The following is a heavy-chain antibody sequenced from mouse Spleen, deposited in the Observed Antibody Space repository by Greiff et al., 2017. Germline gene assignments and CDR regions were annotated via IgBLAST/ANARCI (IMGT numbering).Heavy chain of an antibody. J-gene: IGHJ4*01. CDR2: INPNSGTT. V-gene: IGHV1-39*01. CDR3: ARCYDYPLYAMDY. Sequence: VQLQQSGPELVKPGASVKISCKASGYSFNDYNMNWVKQSIGKCLEWIGVINPNSGTTSYNQKFKGKATLTVDQSSSTAYMQLNSLTSEDSAVYYCARCYDYPLYAMDYWGQGTSVTVSS. CDR1: GYSFNDYN. D-gene: IGHD2-4*01.